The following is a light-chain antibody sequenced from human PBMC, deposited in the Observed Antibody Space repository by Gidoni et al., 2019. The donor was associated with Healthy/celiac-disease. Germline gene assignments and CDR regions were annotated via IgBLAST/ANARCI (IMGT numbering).Light chain of an antibody. Sequence: DIVMTQSPLSLPVTPGEPASIPCRSSQSLLHSNGYNYLDWYLQKQGQSPQLLIYLGSNRASGVPDRFSGSGSGTDFTLKISRVEAEDVGVYYCMQALQTPPYTFGQGTKLEIK. CDR3: MQALQTPPYT. CDR2: LGS. J-gene: IGKJ2*01. V-gene: IGKV2-28*01. CDR1: QSLLHSNGYNY.